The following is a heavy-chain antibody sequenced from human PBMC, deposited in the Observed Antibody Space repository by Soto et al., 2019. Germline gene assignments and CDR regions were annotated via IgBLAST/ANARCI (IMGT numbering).Heavy chain of an antibody. Sequence: EVQLVESGGGLVKPGQSLTLSCAASAFTFSNAWMSWVRQAPGKGLEWVGRIRRKTDGGTADYTAPVKGRFIISRDYSKYTVSLRMTSLKAVVASVYYCTKEGRYWGQVTLVTVSS. J-gene: IGHJ4*02. V-gene: IGHV3-15*01. CDR1: AFTFSNAW. CDR2: IRRKTDGGTA. CDR3: TKEGRY.